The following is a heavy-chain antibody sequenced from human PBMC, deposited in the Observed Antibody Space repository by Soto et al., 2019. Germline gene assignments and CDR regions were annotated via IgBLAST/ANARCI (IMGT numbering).Heavy chain of an antibody. J-gene: IGHJ4*02. CDR2: ISGSGGST. Sequence: GGSLRLSCAASGFTFSSYAMSWVRQAPGKGLEWVSAISGSGGSTYYADSVKGRFTISSDNSKNTLYLQMNSLRAEDTAVYYYAKGIRGYSYGCFDYWGQGTLVTV. CDR1: GFTFSSYA. D-gene: IGHD5-18*01. V-gene: IGHV3-23*01. CDR3: AKGIRGYSYGCFDY.